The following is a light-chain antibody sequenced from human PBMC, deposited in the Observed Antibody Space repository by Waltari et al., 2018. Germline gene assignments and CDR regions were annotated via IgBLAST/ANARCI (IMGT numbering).Light chain of an antibody. J-gene: IGLJ1*01. CDR2: EVI. CDR1: SSDVAAYNY. V-gene: IGLV2-14*01. Sequence: QSALTQPASVSGSPGQSITVSCTGTSSDVAAYNYVSWYQQHPGKAPKLMVYEVINRPSGVSNRFSGSKSGNTASLTISGLQADDEADYYCISYTGSSTYVFGTGTKVTVL. CDR3: ISYTGSSTYV.